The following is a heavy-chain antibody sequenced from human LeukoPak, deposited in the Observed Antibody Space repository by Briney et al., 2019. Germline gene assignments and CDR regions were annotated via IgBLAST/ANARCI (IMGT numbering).Heavy chain of an antibody. CDR1: GFTFSTFA. V-gene: IGHV3-21*01. J-gene: IGHJ4*02. CDR2: IFPSGGEI. Sequence: GGSLRLSCAASGFTFSTFAMIWVRQPPGKGLEWVSSIFPSGGEIHYADSVKGRFTISRDNAKNSLYLQMNSLRAEDTAVYYCARVSRGKWELLGAHDYWGQGTLVTVSS. CDR3: ARVSRGKWELLGAHDY. D-gene: IGHD1-26*01.